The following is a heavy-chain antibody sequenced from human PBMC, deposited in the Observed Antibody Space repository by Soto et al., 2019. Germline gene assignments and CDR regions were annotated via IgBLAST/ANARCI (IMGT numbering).Heavy chain of an antibody. CDR3: ACRSTGWYGYGMDV. V-gene: IGHV4-39*01. CDR2: IYYSGST. J-gene: IGHJ6*02. Sequence: QLQLQESGPGLVKPSETLSLTCTVSGGSISSSSYYWVWIRQPPGKGLAWIGCIYYSGSTYYNPALQSRVNVAVATSKNKVSLKLSSVSAADTAVYSCACRSTGWYGYGMDVWGQGTTVTVSS. D-gene: IGHD6-13*01. CDR1: GGSISSSSYY.